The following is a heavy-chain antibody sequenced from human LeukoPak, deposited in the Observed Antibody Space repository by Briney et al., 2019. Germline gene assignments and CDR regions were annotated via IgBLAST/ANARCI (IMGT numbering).Heavy chain of an antibody. Sequence: SETLSLTCTVSSGSISSYYWSWIRQPPGKGLEWIGYIYYSGSTNYNPSLKSRVAISVDTSRNQFSLKLSSVTAADTAVYYCATLPFGGPRRVFDYWGQGIPVTVSS. CDR1: SGSISSYY. D-gene: IGHD3-16*01. CDR2: IYYSGST. J-gene: IGHJ4*02. CDR3: ATLPFGGPRRVFDY. V-gene: IGHV4-59*01.